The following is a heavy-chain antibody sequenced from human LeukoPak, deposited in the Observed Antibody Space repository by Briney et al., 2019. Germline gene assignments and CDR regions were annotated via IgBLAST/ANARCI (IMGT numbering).Heavy chain of an antibody. CDR2: ISNSGDIR. Sequence: GGSRRLSCVVSGFSFSDYEMAWVRQAPGMGLEWISYISNSGDIRRYADAVKGRFAISRDSAKNSVSLQMNSLRADDTGLYFCAGGPQYSGSYGDWGQGTLVTVSS. CDR3: AGGPQYSGSYGD. D-gene: IGHD1-26*01. CDR1: GFSFSDYE. J-gene: IGHJ4*02. V-gene: IGHV3-48*03.